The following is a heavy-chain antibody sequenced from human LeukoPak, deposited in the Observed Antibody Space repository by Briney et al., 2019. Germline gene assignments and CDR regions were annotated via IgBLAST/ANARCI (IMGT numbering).Heavy chain of an antibody. CDR2: INPNSGGT. V-gene: IGHV1-2*02. CDR1: GYTFTGYY. J-gene: IGHJ4*02. CDR3: ARDEIYYGSGSYYPFDY. Sequence: ASVKVSCKVSGYTFTGYYMHWVRQAPGQGLEWMGWINPNSGGTNYAQKFQGRVTMTRDTSISTAYMELSRLRSDDTAVYYCARDEIYYGSGSYYPFDYWGQGTLVTVSS. D-gene: IGHD3-10*01.